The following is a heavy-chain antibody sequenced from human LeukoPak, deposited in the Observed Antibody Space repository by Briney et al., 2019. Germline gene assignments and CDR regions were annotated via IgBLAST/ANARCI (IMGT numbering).Heavy chain of an antibody. CDR1: GFTVSSNF. V-gene: IGHV3-66*01. CDR3: ATFRTTVVIPDAFDI. CDR2: FYRGGST. J-gene: IGHJ3*02. Sequence: GGSLRLSCAASGFTVSSNFINWVRQAPGKGLEWVSVFYRGGSTYYADSVKSRFTISRDNSKNTLYLQMNSLRAEDTAVYYCATFRTTVVIPDAFDIWGQGTMVTVSS. D-gene: IGHD4-23*01.